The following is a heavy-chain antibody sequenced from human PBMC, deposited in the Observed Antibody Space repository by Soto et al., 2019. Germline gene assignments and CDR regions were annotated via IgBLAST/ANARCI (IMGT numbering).Heavy chain of an antibody. D-gene: IGHD5-18*01. CDR2: IYYSVST. J-gene: IGHJ6*02. V-gene: IGHV4-59*08. CDR3: ACIFSGGCSYGFYYYGMDV. Sequence: SETLSLTCTVSGGSISSYYWSWIRQPPGKGLEWIGYIYYSVSTNYNPSLKSRVTISVDTSKNQFSLKLSSVTAADTAVYYCACIFSGGCSYGFYYYGMDVWGQGTTVTVSS. CDR1: GGSISSYY.